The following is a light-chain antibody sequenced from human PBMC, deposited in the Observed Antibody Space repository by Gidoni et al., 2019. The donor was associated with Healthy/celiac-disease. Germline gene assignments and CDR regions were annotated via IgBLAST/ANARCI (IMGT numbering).Light chain of an antibody. Sequence: QSALTQPRSVSGSPGQSVTISCTGTSSDVGGYNYVSWYQQHPGKSPKLMIYEVSKRPSGVPHRFSGSKSGNTASLTISGLQAEDEADYYCCSYAGSYAVVFGGGTKRTVL. J-gene: IGLJ2*01. V-gene: IGLV2-11*01. CDR1: SSDVGGYNY. CDR2: EVS. CDR3: CSYAGSYAVV.